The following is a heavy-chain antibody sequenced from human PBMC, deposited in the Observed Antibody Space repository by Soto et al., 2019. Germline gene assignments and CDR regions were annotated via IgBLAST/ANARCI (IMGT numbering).Heavy chain of an antibody. CDR1: GFTFSSYS. D-gene: IGHD3-16*02. Sequence: PGGSLRLSCAASGFTFSSYSMNWVRQAPGKGLEWVSYISSSSSTIYYADSVKGRFTISRDNAKNSLYLQMNSLRAEDTAVYYCASYYDYIWGSYRTIDYWGQRTLVTVSS. V-gene: IGHV3-48*01. J-gene: IGHJ4*02. CDR2: ISSSSSTI. CDR3: ASYYDYIWGSYRTIDY.